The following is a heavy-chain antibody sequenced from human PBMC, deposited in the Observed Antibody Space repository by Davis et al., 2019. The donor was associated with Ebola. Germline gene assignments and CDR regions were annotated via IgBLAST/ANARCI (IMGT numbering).Heavy chain of an antibody. D-gene: IGHD5-12*01. J-gene: IGHJ5*02. CDR3: ASGEGVYSGYDFGWFDP. V-gene: IGHV3-11*01. CDR1: GFTFSDYY. CDR2: IGPTGTTI. Sequence: PGGSLRLSCAASGFTFSDYYMSWIRQAPGQGLEWISYIGPTGTTIYYTDSVKGRFTISRDNAKNSLYLQMNSLRAEDTAVYYCASGEGVYSGYDFGWFDPWGQGTLVTVSS.